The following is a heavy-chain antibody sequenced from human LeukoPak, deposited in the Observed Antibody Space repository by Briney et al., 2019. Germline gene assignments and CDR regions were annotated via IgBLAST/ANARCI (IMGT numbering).Heavy chain of an antibody. CDR3: AKGGLGESSLNNFDY. CDR2: ISGSSSTI. CDR1: GLTFDDYA. D-gene: IGHD3-16*02. J-gene: IGHJ4*02. Sequence: GGSLRLSCAASGLTFDDYAMHWVRQAPGKGLEWVSYISGSSSTIYYADSVKGRFTISRDNSKDTLYLQMNSLRPEDTAVYYCAKGGLGESSLNNFDYWGQGTLVTVSS. V-gene: IGHV3-23*01.